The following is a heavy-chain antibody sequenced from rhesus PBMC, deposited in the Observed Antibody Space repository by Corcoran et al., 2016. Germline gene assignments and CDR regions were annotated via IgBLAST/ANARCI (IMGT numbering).Heavy chain of an antibody. CDR3: ARDAISLDV. Sequence: QVQLQESGPGLVKPSETLALTCAVTGVSLYGNYWTWIRQSPGKGLEWIGYISGNSESTSYNPSLGGRITISKDTSQNQFSLMLTSVTAEDTAVYYCARDAISLDVWGRGVLVTVSS. CDR2: ISGNSEST. J-gene: IGHJ5-2*02. CDR1: GVSLYGNY. V-gene: IGHV4-147*01.